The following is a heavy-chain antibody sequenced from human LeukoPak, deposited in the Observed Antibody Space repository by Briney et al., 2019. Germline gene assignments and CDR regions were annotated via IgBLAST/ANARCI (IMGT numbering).Heavy chain of an antibody. Sequence: GGSLRLSCAASGFTVSSNYMSWVRQAPGKGLEWVPVIYSGGSTYYADSVKGRFTISRDNSKNTLYLQMNSLRAEDTAVYYCARDGRGGAFDIWGQGTMVTVSS. CDR1: GFTVSSNY. CDR2: IYSGGST. J-gene: IGHJ3*02. CDR3: ARDGRGGAFDI. D-gene: IGHD3-10*02. V-gene: IGHV3-66*02.